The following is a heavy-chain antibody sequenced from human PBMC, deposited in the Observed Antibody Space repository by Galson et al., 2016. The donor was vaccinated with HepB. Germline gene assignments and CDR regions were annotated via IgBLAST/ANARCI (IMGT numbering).Heavy chain of an antibody. J-gene: IGHJ6*03. CDR1: GFTFSSYG. CDR3: AKRSIAAAGPHYYSMDV. CDR2: ISYDGCNK. V-gene: IGHV3-30*18. Sequence: SLRLSCAASGFTFSSYGMHWVRQAPGKGLEWVAVISYDGCNKYYAYSVKGRFTISRYNSKNTLYLQMNSLRAEDTAVYYCAKRSIAAAGPHYYSMDVWGKGTTVTVSS. D-gene: IGHD6-13*01.